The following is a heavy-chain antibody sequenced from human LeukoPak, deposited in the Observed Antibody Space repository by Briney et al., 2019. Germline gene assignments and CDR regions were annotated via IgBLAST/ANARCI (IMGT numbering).Heavy chain of an antibody. CDR3: ARGPAAGNLLGY. V-gene: IGHV3-7*01. CDR2: IKQDGSEK. J-gene: IGHJ4*02. D-gene: IGHD6-19*01. Sequence: GGSLRLSCAASGFTFSSYWMSWVRQAPGKGLEWVANIKQDGSEKYYVDSVKGRFTISRDNARNSLFLQMNSLRAEDTAVYYCARGPAAGNLLGYWGQGTLVTVSS. CDR1: GFTFSSYW.